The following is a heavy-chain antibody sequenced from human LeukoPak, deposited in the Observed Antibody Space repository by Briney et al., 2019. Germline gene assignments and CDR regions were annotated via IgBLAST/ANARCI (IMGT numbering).Heavy chain of an antibody. D-gene: IGHD4-17*01. CDR2: INPNSGGT. J-gene: IGHJ3*02. CDR1: GYTFTGYY. V-gene: IGHV1-2*06. Sequence: ASVKVSCKASGYTFTGYYMHWVRQAPGQGLEWMGRINPNSGGTNYAQKFQGRVTMTRDTSISTAYMELSRLRSDVTAVYYSARGLDDYGDYLGAFDIWGQGTMVTVSS. CDR3: ARGLDDYGDYLGAFDI.